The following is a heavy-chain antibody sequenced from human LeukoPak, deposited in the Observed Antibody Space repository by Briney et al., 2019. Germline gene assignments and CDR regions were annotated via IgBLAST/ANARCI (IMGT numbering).Heavy chain of an antibody. CDR1: GFTFSSYG. CDR2: IWHDGSNK. V-gene: IGHV3-33*01. CDR3: ARGTGGYYSHFDY. J-gene: IGHJ4*02. Sequence: GGSLRLSCAASGFTFSSYGMHWVRQAPGKGLEWVAVIWHDGSNKYYADSVKGRFTISRDNFKNTLYLQMDSLRAEDTAVYYCARGTGGYYSHFDYWGQGTLATVSS. D-gene: IGHD3-3*01.